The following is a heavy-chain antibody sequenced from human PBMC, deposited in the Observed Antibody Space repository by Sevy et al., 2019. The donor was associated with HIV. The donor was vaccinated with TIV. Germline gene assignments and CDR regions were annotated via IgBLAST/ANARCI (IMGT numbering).Heavy chain of an antibody. J-gene: IGHJ6*02. CDR1: GFTFSSYA. CDR3: ARGYDFWSGSRGYLPYGMDV. CDR2: ISYDGSIK. V-gene: IGHV3-30-3*01. D-gene: IGHD3-3*01. Sequence: GGSLSLSCAASGFTFSSYAMHWVRQAPGKGLEWVAVISYDGSIKYYADSVKGRFTISRDNSKNTLYLQMNSLRAEDTAVYYCARGYDFWSGSRGYLPYGMDVWGQGTTVTVSS.